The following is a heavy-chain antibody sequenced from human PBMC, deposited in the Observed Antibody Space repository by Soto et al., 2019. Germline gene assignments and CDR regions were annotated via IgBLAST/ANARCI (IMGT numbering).Heavy chain of an antibody. D-gene: IGHD4-4*01. CDR3: ARGFDYSNSFRFDP. CDR2: IKQDGSEN. Sequence: GGSLRLSCAASGFTFSSYWMSWVRQAPGKGLEWVANIKQDGSENYYVDSVRGRFTISRDNAKNSLYLQMNSLRAEDTAVYYCARGFDYSNSFRFDPWGQGTLVTVSS. V-gene: IGHV3-7*03. J-gene: IGHJ5*02. CDR1: GFTFSSYW.